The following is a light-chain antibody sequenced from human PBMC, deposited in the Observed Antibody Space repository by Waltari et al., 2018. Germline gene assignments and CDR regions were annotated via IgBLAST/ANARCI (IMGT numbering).Light chain of an antibody. Sequence: DIQMTQSPSTLSASVGDRVTITGRASQSISSWLAWYQQKPGKATKLLIYKASSLESGVPSRFSGSGSGTEFTLTISSLQPDDFATYYCQQYNSYRYTFGQGTKLEIK. CDR2: KAS. CDR3: QQYNSYRYT. J-gene: IGKJ2*01. CDR1: QSISSW. V-gene: IGKV1-5*03.